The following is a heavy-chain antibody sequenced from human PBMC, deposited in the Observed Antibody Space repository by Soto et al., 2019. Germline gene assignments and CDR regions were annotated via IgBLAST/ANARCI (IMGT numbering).Heavy chain of an antibody. J-gene: IGHJ6*02. V-gene: IGHV3-11*01. Sequence: PGGSLRLSCAASGFTFSDFYMSWMRQAPGKGLEWVSYISISGNTIYYADSVKGRFTISRDNAKDSLYLQMNSLRAEDTAVYYCAREMVIAATNFYYYGMDVWGQGTTVTVSS. CDR2: ISISGNTI. CDR3: AREMVIAATNFYYYGMDV. D-gene: IGHD2-15*01. CDR1: GFTFSDFY.